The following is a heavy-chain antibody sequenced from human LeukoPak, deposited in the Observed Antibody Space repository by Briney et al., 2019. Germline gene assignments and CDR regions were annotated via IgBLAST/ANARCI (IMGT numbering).Heavy chain of an antibody. CDR2: MNPNSGNT. J-gene: IGHJ6*02. V-gene: IGHV1-8*01. Sequence: ASVKVSCKASGYTFTSYDINWVRQATGQGLEWMGWMNPNSGNTGYAQKFQGRVTMTRNTSISTAYMELSSLRSEDTAVYYCARGSGYYDFWSGYYTAWGDYYYGMDVWGQGTTVTVSS. CDR1: GYTFTSYD. D-gene: IGHD3-3*01. CDR3: ARGSGYYDFWSGYYTAWGDYYYGMDV.